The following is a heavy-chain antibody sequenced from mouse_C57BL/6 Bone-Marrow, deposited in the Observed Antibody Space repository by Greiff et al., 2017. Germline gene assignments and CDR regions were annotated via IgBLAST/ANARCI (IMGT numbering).Heavy chain of an antibody. J-gene: IGHJ3*01. CDR3: SNYDLWFAY. Sequence: QVQLQQSGPGLVQPSQSLSITCTVSGFSLTSYGVHWVRQSQGKGLEWLGVIWRGGSTDYNAAFMSRLRITKDNSKSQVFFKMNSLQADDTAIYYCSNYDLWFAYWGQGTLVTVSA. CDR1: GFSLTSYG. V-gene: IGHV2-5*01. CDR2: IWRGGST. D-gene: IGHD2-12*01.